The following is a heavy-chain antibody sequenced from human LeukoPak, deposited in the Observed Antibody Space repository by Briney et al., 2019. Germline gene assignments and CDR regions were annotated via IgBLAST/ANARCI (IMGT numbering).Heavy chain of an antibody. CDR1: GGSISSGGYY. CDR3: ARGGTMIVAYWYFDL. D-gene: IGHD3-22*01. V-gene: IGHV4-31*03. Sequence: SQALTLTCTVSGGSISSGGYYWSWIRQHPGKGLEWIGYIYYSGSTYYNPSLKSRVTISVDRSKNQFSLKLSSVTAADTAVYYCARGGTMIVAYWYFDLWGRGTLVTVSS. CDR2: IYYSGST. J-gene: IGHJ2*01.